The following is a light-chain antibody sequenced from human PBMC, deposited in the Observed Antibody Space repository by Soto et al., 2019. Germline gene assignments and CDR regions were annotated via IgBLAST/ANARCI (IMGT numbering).Light chain of an antibody. CDR1: QSVGSN. J-gene: IGKJ4*02. Sequence: EIVMTQAPATLSVAPGDRAALSCRASQSVGSNLAWYQQKPGQAPRLLIYGASTSATGILARFSGSGSGTEFTLTIRRLQSEDVAIYCCQQYNNWPPDRTFGEGTKVEIK. V-gene: IGKV3-15*01. CDR3: QQYNNWPPDRT. CDR2: GAS.